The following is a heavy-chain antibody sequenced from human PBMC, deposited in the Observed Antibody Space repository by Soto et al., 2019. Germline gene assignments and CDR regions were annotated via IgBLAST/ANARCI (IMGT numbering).Heavy chain of an antibody. V-gene: IGHV3-23*01. CDR3: AKDRGYSYGYDAFDI. J-gene: IGHJ3*02. Sequence: GGSLRLSCAASGFTFSSYAMTWVRQAPGKGLEWVSVISGSGITTYYADSVKGRFTISRDNSKNTLYLQMNSLRAEDTAVYYCAKDRGYSYGYDAFDIWGQGTMVTVSS. D-gene: IGHD5-18*01. CDR2: ISGSGITT. CDR1: GFTFSSYA.